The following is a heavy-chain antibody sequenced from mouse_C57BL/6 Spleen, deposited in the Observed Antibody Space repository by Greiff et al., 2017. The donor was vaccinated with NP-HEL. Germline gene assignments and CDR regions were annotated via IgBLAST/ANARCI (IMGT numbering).Heavy chain of an antibody. Sequence: VQLQESGAELVKPGASVKISCKASGYAFSSYWMNWVKQRPGKGLEWIGQIYPGDGDTNYNGKFKGKATLTADKSSSTAYMQLSSLTSEDSAVYFCARGRNYYGSSYYFDYWGQGTTLTVSS. CDR2: IYPGDGDT. D-gene: IGHD1-1*01. V-gene: IGHV1-80*01. CDR1: GYAFSSYW. J-gene: IGHJ2*01. CDR3: ARGRNYYGSSYYFDY.